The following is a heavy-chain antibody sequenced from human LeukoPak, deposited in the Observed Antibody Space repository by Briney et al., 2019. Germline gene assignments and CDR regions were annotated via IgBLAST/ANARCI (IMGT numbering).Heavy chain of an antibody. CDR3: ARDLTMVRGARYRPYNWFDP. CDR2: IIPIFGTA. V-gene: IGHV1-69*06. Sequence: GASVKVSCKASGGTFSSYAISWVRQAPGQGLEWMGGIIPIFGTANYAQKFQGRVTITADRSTSTAYMELSSLRSEDTAVYYCARDLTMVRGARYRPYNWFDPWGQGTLVTVSS. D-gene: IGHD3-10*01. J-gene: IGHJ5*02. CDR1: GGTFSSYA.